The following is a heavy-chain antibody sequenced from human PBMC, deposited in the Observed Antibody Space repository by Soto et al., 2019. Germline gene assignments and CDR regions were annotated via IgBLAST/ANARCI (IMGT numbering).Heavy chain of an antibody. D-gene: IGHD6-19*01. V-gene: IGHV4-61*01. Sequence: SETLSLTCSVSGDSVSSGRYYWNWIRQPPGKRLEWIGYIFYTGSIYYNPSLKSRVTISVDTSKNQFSLNLRSVTAEDTAVYYCARERYSRGDYYYYFDSWGQGTLVTVSS. J-gene: IGHJ4*02. CDR2: IFYTGSI. CDR3: ARERYSRGDYYYYFDS. CDR1: GDSVSSGRYY.